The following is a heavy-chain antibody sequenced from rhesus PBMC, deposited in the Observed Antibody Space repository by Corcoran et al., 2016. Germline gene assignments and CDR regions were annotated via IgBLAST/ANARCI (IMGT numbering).Heavy chain of an antibody. Sequence: QVQLQESGPGLVKPSETLPLTCPVSGASLRSNSWTWIRQAPGKGLEGIGRIYGSGGSTDYNPSLKSRVTISIDTSKNQFSLKLSSVTAADTAVYYCARGYSGSWTYFDYWGQGVLVTVSS. V-gene: IGHV4S2*01. CDR3: ARGYSGSWTYFDY. CDR1: GASLRSNS. CDR2: IYGSGGST. D-gene: IGHD6-25*01. J-gene: IGHJ4*01.